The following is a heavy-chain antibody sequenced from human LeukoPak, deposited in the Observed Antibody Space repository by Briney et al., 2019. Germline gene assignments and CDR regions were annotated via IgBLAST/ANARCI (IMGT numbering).Heavy chain of an antibody. CDR3: ARAYSGWHSDY. CDR2: IKHDGGET. CDR1: GXTLSSYW. J-gene: IGHJ4*02. D-gene: IGHD6-19*01. Sequence: GGSLRLSCAASGXTLSSYWMSWVRQAPGKGQEWVANIKHDGGETYYVDSVKGRFTISRDNAKNSLYLQMNSLRVEDTAVYFCARAYSGWHSDYWGQGTLVTVSS. V-gene: IGHV3-7*04.